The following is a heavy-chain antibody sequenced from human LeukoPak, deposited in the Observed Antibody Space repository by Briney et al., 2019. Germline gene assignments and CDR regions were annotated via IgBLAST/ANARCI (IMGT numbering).Heavy chain of an antibody. V-gene: IGHV3-66*01. CDR3: ARDSESTSGSYLDYYYYGMDV. CDR2: IYSGGST. CDR1: GFTVSSNY. Sequence: GGSLRLSCAASGFTVSSNYMSWVRQAPGKGLEWVSVIYSGGSTYYADYVKGRFTISRDNSKNTLYLQMNSLRAEDTAVYYCARDSESTSGSYLDYYYYGMDVWGQGTTVTVSS. D-gene: IGHD1-26*01. J-gene: IGHJ6*02.